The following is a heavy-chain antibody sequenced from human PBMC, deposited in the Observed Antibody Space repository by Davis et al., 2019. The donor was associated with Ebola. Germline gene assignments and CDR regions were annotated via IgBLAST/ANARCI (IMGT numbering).Heavy chain of an antibody. CDR1: GFTFSGSA. Sequence: GESLKISCAASGFTFSGSAMHWVRQASGKGLEWVGRIRSKANSYATAYAASVKGRFTISRDDSKNTAYLQMNSLRAEDTAVYYCARVRIQLWLDSDYWGQGTLVTVSS. J-gene: IGHJ4*02. V-gene: IGHV3-73*01. CDR3: ARVRIQLWLDSDY. CDR2: IRSKANSYAT. D-gene: IGHD5-18*01.